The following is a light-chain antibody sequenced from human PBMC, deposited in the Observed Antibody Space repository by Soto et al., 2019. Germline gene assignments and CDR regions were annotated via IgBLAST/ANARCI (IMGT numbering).Light chain of an antibody. J-gene: IGKJ2*01. Sequence: DIQLTQSPSFLSASVGDRVTITCRASQGISTYLAWYLQRPGKAPKLLIYGASTLQSGAPYRFSGSGSGTEFTLTISSLQPEDFGTYYCQQLNSDWYAFGQGTKLEIK. CDR1: QGISTY. V-gene: IGKV1-9*01. CDR2: GAS. CDR3: QQLNSDWYA.